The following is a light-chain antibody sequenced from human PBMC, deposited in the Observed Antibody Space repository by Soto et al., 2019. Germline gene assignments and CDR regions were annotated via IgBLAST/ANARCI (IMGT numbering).Light chain of an antibody. Sequence: SYELTQPPSVSVAPGKTARITCGGNNIGSKSVYWYQQKPGQAPVLVIYYDSDRPSGIPERFSGSNSGNTATLTISRVEAGDEADYYFQVWDSSSDHWVFGGGTKLTV. V-gene: IGLV3-21*04. J-gene: IGLJ3*02. CDR3: QVWDSSSDHWV. CDR2: YDS. CDR1: NIGSKS.